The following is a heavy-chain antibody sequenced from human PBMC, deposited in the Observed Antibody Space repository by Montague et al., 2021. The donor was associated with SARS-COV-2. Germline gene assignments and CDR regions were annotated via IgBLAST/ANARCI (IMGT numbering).Heavy chain of an antibody. CDR3: ARVTRGYDYGVGVSAYFDY. Sequence: SETLSLTCTVSGGSISSYYWSWIRQPPGKGLEWIGYIYYSGSTNYNPSLQSRVTISVDTSKNQFSLKLSSVTAADTAVYYCARVTRGYDYGVGVSAYFDYWGQGTLVTVSS. J-gene: IGHJ4*02. D-gene: IGHD4/OR15-4a*01. V-gene: IGHV4-59*01. CDR1: GGSISSYY. CDR2: IYYSGST.